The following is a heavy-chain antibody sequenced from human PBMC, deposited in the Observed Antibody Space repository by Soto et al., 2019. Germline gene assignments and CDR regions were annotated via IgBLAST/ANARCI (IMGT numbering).Heavy chain of an antibody. Sequence: QVQLVESGGGLVKPGGSLRLSCAASGFTFSDYYMTWIRQAPGKGLEWVSKISGSGATIYYAHSVKGQFTVSRDNAKNSLYLQMDSLRAEDTAVYYCAADPYYYASAYWGQGTLLTVSS. J-gene: IGHJ4*02. CDR2: ISGSGATI. V-gene: IGHV3-11*01. CDR3: AADPYYYASAY. CDR1: GFTFSDYY. D-gene: IGHD3-10*01.